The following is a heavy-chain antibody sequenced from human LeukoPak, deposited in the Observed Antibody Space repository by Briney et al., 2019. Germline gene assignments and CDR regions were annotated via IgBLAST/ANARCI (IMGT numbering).Heavy chain of an antibody. D-gene: IGHD4-23*01. CDR2: IHYSGST. V-gene: IGHV4-59*01. CDR1: GGSISSYY. J-gene: IGHJ4*02. CDR3: ARVNPDYGGNSRVDY. Sequence: PSETLSLTCTVSGGSISSYYWSWIRQPPGKGLEWIGYIHYSGSTNYNPSLKSRVTISVDTSKNQFSLKLSSVTAADTAVYYCARVNPDYGGNSRVDYWGQGTLVTVSS.